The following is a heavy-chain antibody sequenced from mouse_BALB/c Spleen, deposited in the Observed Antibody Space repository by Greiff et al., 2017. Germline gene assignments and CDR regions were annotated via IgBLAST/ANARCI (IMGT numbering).Heavy chain of an antibody. Sequence: EVKLQESGPELVKPGASVKISCKASGYTFTDYNMHWVKQSHGKSLEWIGYIYPYNGGTGYNQKFKSKATLTVDNSSSTAYMELRSLTSEDSAVYYCARAGYGNYHKYFDVWGAGTTVTVSS. CDR1: GYTFTDYN. CDR2: IYPYNGGT. V-gene: IGHV1S29*02. CDR3: ARAGYGNYHKYFDV. J-gene: IGHJ1*01. D-gene: IGHD2-10*02.